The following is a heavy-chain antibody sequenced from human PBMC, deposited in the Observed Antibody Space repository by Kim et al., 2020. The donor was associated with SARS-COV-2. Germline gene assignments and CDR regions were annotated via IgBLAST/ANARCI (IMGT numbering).Heavy chain of an antibody. D-gene: IGHD3-9*01. Sequence: SETLSLTCTVSGGSVSSGSYYWSWIRQPPGKGLEWIGYIYYSGSTNYNPSLKSRVTISVDTSKYQFSLKLSSVTAADTAVYYCVSGVLRYFDWLLSGPLDAFDIWGQGTMVTVSS. CDR3: VSGVLRYFDWLLSGPLDAFDI. V-gene: IGHV4-61*01. CDR1: GGSVSSGSYY. CDR2: IYYSGST. J-gene: IGHJ3*02.